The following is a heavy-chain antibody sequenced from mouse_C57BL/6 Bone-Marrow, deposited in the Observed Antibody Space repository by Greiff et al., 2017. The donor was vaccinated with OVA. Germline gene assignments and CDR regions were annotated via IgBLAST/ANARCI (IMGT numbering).Heavy chain of an antibody. D-gene: IGHD1-1*01. V-gene: IGHV1-72*01. CDR3: ARTSYYYGSSLYAMDY. Sequence: QVQLQQPGAELVKPGASVKLSCKASGYTFTSYWMHWVTQRPGRGLEWIGRIDPTRGGTKYNEKFKSKATLTVDKPSSTAYMQLSSLTSEDSAVYYCARTSYYYGSSLYAMDYWGQGTSVTVSS. CDR2: IDPTRGGT. CDR1: GYTFTSYW. J-gene: IGHJ4*01.